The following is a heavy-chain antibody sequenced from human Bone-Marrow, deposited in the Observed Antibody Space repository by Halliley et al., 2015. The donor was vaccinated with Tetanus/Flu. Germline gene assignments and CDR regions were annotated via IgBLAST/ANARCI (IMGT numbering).Heavy chain of an antibody. CDR3: ARLFCSSPSCYERFDY. CDR2: IYPGDSDP. J-gene: IGHJ4*02. D-gene: IGHD2-2*01. Sequence: IYPGDSDPTYSPPSQGQVSISVDRSVNTAYLQWSSLKASDTAMYYCARLFCSSPSCYERFDYWGQGTQVTVSS. V-gene: IGHV5-51*01.